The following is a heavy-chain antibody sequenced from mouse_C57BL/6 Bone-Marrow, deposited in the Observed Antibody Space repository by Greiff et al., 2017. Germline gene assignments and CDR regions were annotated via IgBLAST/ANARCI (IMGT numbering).Heavy chain of an antibody. CDR1: GFTFSSYA. D-gene: IGHD2-4*01. J-gene: IGHJ2*01. V-gene: IGHV5-4*03. Sequence: EVKVVESGGGLVKPGGSLKLSCAASGFTFSSYAMSWVRQTPEKRLAWVATISDGGSYTYYPDNVKGRFTISRDNAKNNLYLQMSHLKAEDTAMYYCARGGSTMNDYGGQGTTLTVSS. CDR3: ARGGSTMNDY. CDR2: ISDGGSYT.